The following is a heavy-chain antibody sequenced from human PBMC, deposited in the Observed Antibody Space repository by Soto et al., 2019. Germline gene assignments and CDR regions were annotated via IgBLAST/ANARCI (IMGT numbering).Heavy chain of an antibody. V-gene: IGHV3-30-3*01. D-gene: IGHD7-27*01. CDR1: GFTFSSYA. CDR3: ASTLTGDDDY. J-gene: IGHJ4*02. CDR2: ISYDGSNK. Sequence: GSLRLSCAASGFTFSSYAMHWVRQAPGKGLEWVAVISYDGSNKYYADSVKGRFTISRDNSKNTLYLQMNSLRAEDTAVYYCASTLTGDDDYWGQGTLVTVSS.